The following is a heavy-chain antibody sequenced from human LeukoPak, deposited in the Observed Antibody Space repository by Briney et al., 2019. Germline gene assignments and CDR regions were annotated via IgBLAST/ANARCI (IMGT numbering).Heavy chain of an antibody. CDR3: ARELGDRYCSSTSCYVSGWFDP. D-gene: IGHD2-2*01. J-gene: IGHJ5*02. V-gene: IGHV1-2*02. CDR2: INPNSGGT. CDR1: GYTFTGYY. Sequence: ASVKVSCKASGYTFTGYYMHWVRQALGQGLEWMGWINPNSGGTNYAQKFQGRVTMTRDTSISTAYMELSRLRSDDTAVYYCARELGDRYCSSTSCYVSGWFDPWGQGTLVTVSS.